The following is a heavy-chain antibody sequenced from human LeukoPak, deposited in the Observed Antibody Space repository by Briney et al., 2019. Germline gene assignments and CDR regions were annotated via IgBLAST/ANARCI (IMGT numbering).Heavy chain of an antibody. Sequence: GGSLRLSCAASGFTFSSYEMNWVRQAPGKGLEWVSYIRSSGRNIYYADSVRGRFTISIDKSKNTLYLQMNNLRAEDTAVYYCARELPPTTEAFDIWRGRTRHRVSS. CDR1: GFTFSSYE. CDR3: ARELPPTTEAFDI. D-gene: IGHD1-14*01. V-gene: IGHV3-48*03. J-gene: IGHJ3*02. CDR2: IRSSGRNI.